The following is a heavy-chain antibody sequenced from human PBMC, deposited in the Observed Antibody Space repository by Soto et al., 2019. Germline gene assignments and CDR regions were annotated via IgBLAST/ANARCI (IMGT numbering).Heavy chain of an antibody. CDR2: ISGSGGST. J-gene: IGHJ4*02. CDR3: AKDRGYYGSGSYYHFDY. V-gene: IGHV3-23*01. CDR1: GFTFSSYA. D-gene: IGHD3-10*01. Sequence: EVQLLESGGGLVQPGGSLRLSCAASGFTFSSYAMSWVRQAPGKGLEWVSAISGSGGSTYYADSVKGRFTISRDNSKNTLYLQMNSVRAEDTAVYYCAKDRGYYGSGSYYHFDYWGQGTLVTVSS.